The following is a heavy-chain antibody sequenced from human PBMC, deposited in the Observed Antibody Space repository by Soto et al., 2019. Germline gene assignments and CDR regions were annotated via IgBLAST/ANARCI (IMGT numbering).Heavy chain of an antibody. Sequence: ASVKVSCKASGYTFTSYGISWVRQAAGQGLEWMGWISAYNGNTNYAQKLQGRVTMTTDTSTSTAYMELRSLRSDDTAVYYCARAEGNSVGFYDYVWGSYRYPIDYWGQGTLVTVS. V-gene: IGHV1-18*01. CDR2: ISAYNGNT. CDR1: GYTFTSYG. D-gene: IGHD3-16*02. CDR3: ARAEGNSVGFYDYVWGSYRYPIDY. J-gene: IGHJ4*02.